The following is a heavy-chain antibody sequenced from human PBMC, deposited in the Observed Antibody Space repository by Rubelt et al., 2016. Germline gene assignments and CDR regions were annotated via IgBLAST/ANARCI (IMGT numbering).Heavy chain of an antibody. Sequence: QVQLVQSGGEVKKPGASVKVSCKASGYTFTSSGISWVRQAPGQGLEWMGWISAYNGNTNYAQKLQGRVTMTTDTSTSTAYMELRSLRSDDTAVYYCARVEYYYDSSGYSDYWGQGTLVTVSS. J-gene: IGHJ4*02. CDR2: ISAYNGNT. V-gene: IGHV1-18*01. D-gene: IGHD3-22*01. CDR1: GYTFTSSG. CDR3: ARVEYYYDSSGYSDY.